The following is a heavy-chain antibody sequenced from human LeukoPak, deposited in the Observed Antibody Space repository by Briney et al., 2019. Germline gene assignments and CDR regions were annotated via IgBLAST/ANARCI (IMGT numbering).Heavy chain of an antibody. D-gene: IGHD4/OR15-4a*01. CDR1: GCDFTAYT. CDR2: INTRTANP. Sequence: GASVKVSCKASGCDFTAYTLNWVRQAPGQGLEWMGWINTRTANPTYAQGFVGRFVFSVDTSVNTAYLQISSLKAEDTAVYYCVRVGVLTTVFDYWGQGTLVAVSS. CDR3: VRVGVLTTVFDY. J-gene: IGHJ4*02. V-gene: IGHV7-4-1*02.